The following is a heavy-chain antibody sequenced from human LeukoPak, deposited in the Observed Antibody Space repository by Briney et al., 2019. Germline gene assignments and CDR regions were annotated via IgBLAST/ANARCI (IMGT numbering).Heavy chain of an antibody. Sequence: GSLRLSCAACGFIFSDYYMNWIRQAPGKGLEWVSYISSGGTTVYYADSVKGRFTISRDNAKNSMYLQMNSLRADDTAVYYCAKEYSSGWYSWGQGTLVTVSS. CDR1: GFIFSDYY. CDR3: AKEYSSGWYS. D-gene: IGHD6-19*01. V-gene: IGHV3-11*01. J-gene: IGHJ5*02. CDR2: ISSGGTTV.